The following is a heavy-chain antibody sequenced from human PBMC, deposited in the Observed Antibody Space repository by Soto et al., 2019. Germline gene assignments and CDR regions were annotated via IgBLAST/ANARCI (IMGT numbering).Heavy chain of an antibody. CDR2: IFPGDSDT. D-gene: IGHD3-3*01. J-gene: IGHJ3*02. CDR3: ARARVSTPRLEDPFDI. CDR1: GYSLTTYW. V-gene: IGHV5-51*01. Sequence: GESLKISCEGSGYSLTTYWLAWVRQMPGKGLEYMGIIFPGDSDTRYSPSFQGQVTISADKSISTAYLQWTSLKSSDTAIYYCARARVSTPRLEDPFDIWGQGTMVTVSS.